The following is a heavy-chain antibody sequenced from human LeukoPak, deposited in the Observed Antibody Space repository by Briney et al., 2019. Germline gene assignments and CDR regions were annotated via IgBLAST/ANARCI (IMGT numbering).Heavy chain of an antibody. D-gene: IGHD1-26*01. V-gene: IGHV3-11*06. Sequence: GGSLRLSCASSGFTFSDYYMSWIRQAPGKGLEWVSHISGSSTYTNYADSVKGRFTISRDNANNSLYLQMNSLTAEDTAVFYCARVGSRGYYFDYWGQGTLVSVSS. CDR2: ISGSSTYT. CDR1: GFTFSDYY. J-gene: IGHJ4*02. CDR3: ARVGSRGYYFDY.